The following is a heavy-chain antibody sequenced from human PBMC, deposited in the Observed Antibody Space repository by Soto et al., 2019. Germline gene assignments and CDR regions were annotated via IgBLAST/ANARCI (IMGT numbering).Heavy chain of an antibody. D-gene: IGHD1-7*01. CDR3: TTARITGTTSYYYYVMDV. J-gene: IGHJ6*02. V-gene: IGHV1-69*01. Sequence: QVQLVQSGAEVKKPGSSVKVSCKASGGTFSSYAISWVRQAPGQGLEWMGGIIPIFGTANYAQKFQGRVTITADESTSTAYMELSSLRSEDTAVYYCTTARITGTTSYYYYVMDVWGQGTTVTVSS. CDR1: GGTFSSYA. CDR2: IIPIFGTA.